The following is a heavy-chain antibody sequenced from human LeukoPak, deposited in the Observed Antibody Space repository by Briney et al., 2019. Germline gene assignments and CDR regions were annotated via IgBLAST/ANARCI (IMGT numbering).Heavy chain of an antibody. D-gene: IGHD6-13*01. CDR1: GFTFSSYG. CDR3: AKILPPSAGADTGG. V-gene: IGHV3-30*02. Sequence: SGGSLRLSCAASGFTFSSYGMHWVRQAPGKGLEWVAFIHYDGSDKYYADSVKGRFIISRDNSKNTLYLKMNSLRTEDTAIYYCAKILPPSAGADTGGWGQGTLVTVSS. J-gene: IGHJ4*02. CDR2: IHYDGSDK.